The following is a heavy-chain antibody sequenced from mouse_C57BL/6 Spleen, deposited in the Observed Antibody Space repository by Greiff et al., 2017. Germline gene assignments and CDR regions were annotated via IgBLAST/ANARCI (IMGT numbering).Heavy chain of an antibody. D-gene: IGHD1-1*01. CDR1: GYAFSSYW. Sequence: QVQLQQSGAELVKPGASVKISCKASGYAFSSYWMNWVKQRPGKGLEWIGQIYPGDGDTNYNGKFKGKTTLTADKSSSPAYMQLSSLTSEYSAVYFCARGDGNPRYFGVWGTGTTVTVSS. V-gene: IGHV1-80*01. J-gene: IGHJ1*03. CDR3: ARGDGNPRYFGV. CDR2: IYPGDGDT.